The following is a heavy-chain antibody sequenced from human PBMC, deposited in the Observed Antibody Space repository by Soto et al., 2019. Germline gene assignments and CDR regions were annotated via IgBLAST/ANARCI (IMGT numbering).Heavy chain of an antibody. CDR1: VFTFISYA. V-gene: IGHV3-23*01. J-gene: IGHJ5*02. CDR3: AKDGNPIPYLTGYYRLGWFDP. Sequence: PGGSLRLSCASSVFTFISYAMSWVRQAPGKGLEWVSAISGSGGSTYYADSVKGRFTISRDNSKNTLYLQMNSLRAEDTAVYYCAKDGNPIPYLTGYYRLGWFDPWGQGTLVTVSS. CDR2: ISGSGGST. D-gene: IGHD3-9*01.